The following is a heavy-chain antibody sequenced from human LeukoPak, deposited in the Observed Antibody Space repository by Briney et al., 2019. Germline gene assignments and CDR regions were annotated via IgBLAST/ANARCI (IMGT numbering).Heavy chain of an antibody. Sequence: PGGSLRLSCAASGFTFTTYAMSWVRQAPGKGLEWVSVISGSGGSAYYADSVKGRLTISRDNSKNTLYLQMNSLRAEDTAVYYCAKTQGYSSAYYYFDYWGQGTLVTVSS. CDR3: AKTQGYSSAYYYFDY. CDR2: ISGSGGSA. CDR1: GFTFTTYA. D-gene: IGHD6-19*01. V-gene: IGHV3-23*01. J-gene: IGHJ4*02.